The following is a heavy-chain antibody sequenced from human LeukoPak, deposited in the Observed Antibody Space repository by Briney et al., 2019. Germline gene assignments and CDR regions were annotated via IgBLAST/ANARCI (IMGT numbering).Heavy chain of an antibody. D-gene: IGHD1-26*01. Sequence: ASVKVSCKASGYTFTTYGISWVQQAPGQGLEWMGWISAYNGNTNYAQKLQGRVTMTTDTSTSTAYMELRSLRSDDTAVYYCARQCGSLCPFDYWGQGTLVTVSS. J-gene: IGHJ4*02. CDR3: ARQCGSLCPFDY. CDR2: ISAYNGNT. CDR1: GYTFTTYG. V-gene: IGHV1-18*01.